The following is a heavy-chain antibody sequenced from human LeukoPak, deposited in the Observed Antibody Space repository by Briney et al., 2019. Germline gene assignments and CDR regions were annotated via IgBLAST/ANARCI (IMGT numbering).Heavy chain of an antibody. Sequence: GVSLRLSCAASGFTFSSYAMSWVRQPPGKGLEWVSAISGSGGTTYYADSVKGRFTISRDNSKNTLYLQMNSLRAEDTAVYYCATKYCSSTSCSQTIFFDYWGQGTLVTVSS. V-gene: IGHV3-23*01. D-gene: IGHD2-2*01. CDR2: ISGSGGTT. J-gene: IGHJ4*02. CDR1: GFTFSSYA. CDR3: ATKYCSSTSCSQTIFFDY.